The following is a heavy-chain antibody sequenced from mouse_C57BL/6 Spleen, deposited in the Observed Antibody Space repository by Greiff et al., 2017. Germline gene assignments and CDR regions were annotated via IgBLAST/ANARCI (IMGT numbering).Heavy chain of an antibody. CDR1: GYAFSSYW. CDR2: IYPGDGDT. D-gene: IGHD1-1*02. CDR3: ARSNFYGNYYAMDY. Sequence: VQLQQSGAELVKPGASVKISCKASGYAFSSYWMNWVKQRPGKGLEWIGQIYPGDGDTNYNGKFEGKATLTADKSSSTAYMQLSSLTSEDSAVYFCARSNFYGNYYAMDYWGQGTSVTVSS. J-gene: IGHJ4*01. V-gene: IGHV1-80*01.